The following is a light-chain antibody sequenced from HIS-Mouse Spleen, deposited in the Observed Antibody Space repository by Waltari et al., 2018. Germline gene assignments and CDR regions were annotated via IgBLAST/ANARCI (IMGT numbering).Light chain of an antibody. Sequence: QSALTQPRSVSGSPGQSVTISCTGTSSDVGGYNYVSWYPQHPAKAPKLLIDDVSKRPSGVPVRFAGSKSGNTASLTISGLQAEDEADYYCCSYAGSYTLFGGGTKLTVL. CDR3: CSYAGSYTL. CDR1: SSDVGGYNY. J-gene: IGLJ3*02. CDR2: DVS. V-gene: IGLV2-11*01.